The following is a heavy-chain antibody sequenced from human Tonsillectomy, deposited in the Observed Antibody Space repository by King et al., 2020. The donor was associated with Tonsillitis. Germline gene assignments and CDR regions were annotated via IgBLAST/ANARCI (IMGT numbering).Heavy chain of an antibody. V-gene: IGHV1-2*02. D-gene: IGHD1-14*01. J-gene: IGHJ3*02. CDR3: GKNKPQSGGALEM. CDR2: VDLTTGGT. Sequence: QLVQSGAEVKDPGASVKVSCKASGSTFAGHSMHWVRQAPGQGLEWMGWVDLTTGGTNYVQKFQGRVTMTRDTSISTAYMELSGLTSDDTAIYFCGKNKPQSGGALEMWGQETMVTVSS. CDR1: GSTFAGHS.